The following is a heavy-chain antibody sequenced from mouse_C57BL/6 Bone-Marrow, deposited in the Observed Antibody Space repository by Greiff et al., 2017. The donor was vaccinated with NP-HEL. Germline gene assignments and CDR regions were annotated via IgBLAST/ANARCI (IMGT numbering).Heavy chain of an antibody. D-gene: IGHD1-1*01. J-gene: IGHJ4*01. Sequence: EVQLQQSGAELVRPGASVKLSCTASGFNLKDDYLHWVKQRPEQGLEWIGWIDPENGDTEYASKFQGKATITADTSSNTAYLQLSSLTSEDTAVYYCTTSVYAMDYWGQGTSVTVSS. CDR2: IDPENGDT. CDR1: GFNLKDDY. V-gene: IGHV14-4*01. CDR3: TTSVYAMDY.